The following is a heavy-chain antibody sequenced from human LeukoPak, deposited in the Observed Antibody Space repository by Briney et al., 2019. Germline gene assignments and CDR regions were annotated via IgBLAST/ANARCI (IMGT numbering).Heavy chain of an antibody. V-gene: IGHV3-9*03. CDR3: AKGLLGYCSGGSCGFDL. D-gene: IGHD2-15*01. CDR1: GFTFGDYA. J-gene: IGHJ4*02. CDR2: ITWNSGNI. Sequence: PGRSLRLSCAASGFTFGDYAMYWVRQAPGKGLERVSTITWNSGNIAYADSVKGRFTISRDNAKSSLYLQMNSLRDEDMALYYCAKGLLGYCSGGSCGFDLWGQGTLVTVSS.